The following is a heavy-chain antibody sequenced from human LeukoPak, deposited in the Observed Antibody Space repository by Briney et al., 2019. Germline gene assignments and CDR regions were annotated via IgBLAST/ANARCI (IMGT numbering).Heavy chain of an antibody. D-gene: IGHD3-22*01. J-gene: IGHJ1*01. CDR3: ANSQEVVIPPLFLLR. V-gene: IGHV3-21*01. CDR1: GFTFSSYS. CDR2: ISSSSSYI. Sequence: GGSLRLSCAASGFTFSSYSMNWVRQAPGKGLEWVSSISSSSSYIYYADSVKGRFTISRDNAKNSLYLQMNSLRAEDTAVYYCANSQEVVIPPLFLLRWGQGTLVTVSS.